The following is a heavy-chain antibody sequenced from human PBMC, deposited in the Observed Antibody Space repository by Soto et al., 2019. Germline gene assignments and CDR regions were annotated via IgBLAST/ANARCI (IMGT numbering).Heavy chain of an antibody. CDR3: ARGGVYNSNSETWFDT. D-gene: IGHD1-20*01. Sequence: SETLSLTCALSGYSISSGFYWCWSRQSPGRGLEWFGNIFHTGFTYYNPSLKSRVTISVDKSKSQISLELASVTAADTAVYYCARGGVYNSNSETWFDTWGQGTQVTVSS. V-gene: IGHV4-38-2*01. CDR2: IFHTGFT. J-gene: IGHJ5*02. CDR1: GYSISSGFY.